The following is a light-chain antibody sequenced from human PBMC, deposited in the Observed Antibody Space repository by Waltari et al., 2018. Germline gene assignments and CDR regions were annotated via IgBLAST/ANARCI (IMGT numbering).Light chain of an antibody. V-gene: IGKV2D-29*01. CDR1: QIFLHTDGKTY. Sequence: VMTQTPLPLSVTPGQPASTSCTSIQIFLHTDGKTYLYWYLQKPGQPPQLLIYEVSNRLSGVPDRFSGSGSGTDFTLKISRVEAEDVGVYYCMQSRNLPVTFGGGTKVEIK. J-gene: IGKJ4*01. CDR3: MQSRNLPVT. CDR2: EVS.